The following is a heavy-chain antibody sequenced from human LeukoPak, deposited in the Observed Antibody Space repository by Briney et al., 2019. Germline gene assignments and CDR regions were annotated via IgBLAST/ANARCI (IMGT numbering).Heavy chain of an antibody. V-gene: IGHV4-59*10. J-gene: IGHJ4*02. CDR1: GGSFSGYY. D-gene: IGHD2-15*01. Sequence: SETLSLTCAVYGGSFSGYYWTWIRQPAGKGLEFIGRMHTSGDSNYNPSLKSRVTMSVDTSNNQFSLRLSSVTAADTAVYYCAREGCSGGSCYPYWGQGTLVTVSS. CDR3: AREGCSGGSCYPY. CDR2: MHTSGDS.